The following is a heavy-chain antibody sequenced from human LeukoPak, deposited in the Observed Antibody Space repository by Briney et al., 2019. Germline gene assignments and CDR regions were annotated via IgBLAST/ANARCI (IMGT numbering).Heavy chain of an antibody. J-gene: IGHJ6*02. Sequence: SETLSLTCTVSGGSISSYYWSWIRQPPGKGLEWIGYIYYSGSTNYNPSLKSRVTISVDTSKNQFSLKLSSVTAADTAVYYCARHFYGGRYYGMDVWGQGTTVTVSS. CDR2: IYYSGST. V-gene: IGHV4-59*08. D-gene: IGHD4-23*01. CDR3: ARHFYGGRYYGMDV. CDR1: GGSISSYY.